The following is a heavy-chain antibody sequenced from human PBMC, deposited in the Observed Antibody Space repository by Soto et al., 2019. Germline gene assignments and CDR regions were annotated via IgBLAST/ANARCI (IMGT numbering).Heavy chain of an antibody. CDR2: IYYSGST. CDR1: GGSISSGDYY. J-gene: IGHJ6*02. CDR3: ARDHYVYDILTGYGYYYGMDV. Sequence: TLSLTCTVSGGSISSGDYYWSWIRQPPGKGLEWIGYIYYSGSTYYNPSLESRVTISVDTSKNQFSLKLSSVTAADTAVYYCARDHYVYDILTGYGYYYGMDVWGQGTTVTVSS. D-gene: IGHD3-9*01. V-gene: IGHV4-30-4*01.